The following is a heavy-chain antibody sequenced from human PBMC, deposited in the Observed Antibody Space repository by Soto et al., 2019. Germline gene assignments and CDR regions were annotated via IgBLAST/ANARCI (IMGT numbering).Heavy chain of an antibody. CDR3: ATGVIWIGYFTVDS. CDR1: GGSFGNSA. D-gene: IGHD3-3*01. CDR2: FIPVYRTL. J-gene: IGHJ4*02. V-gene: IGHV1-69*13. Sequence: SVKVSCKASGGSFGNSAINWVRQTPGQGLEWLGGFIPVYRTLNYAQKFQGRVTVTADESTGTAYMTLSSLASDDTAVYYCATGVIWIGYFTVDSWGQGTRVTVSS.